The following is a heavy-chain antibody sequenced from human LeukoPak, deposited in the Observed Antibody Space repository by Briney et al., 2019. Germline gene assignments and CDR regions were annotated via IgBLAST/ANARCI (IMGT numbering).Heavy chain of an antibody. CDR1: GYAFINYA. D-gene: IGHD5-12*01. CDR3: ARGIWSDHLVAYFLDS. V-gene: IGHV1-3*01. CDR2: INAGNGDR. Sequence: ASVKVXXKASGYAFINYAIHWVRQAPGQGLEWMGWINAGNGDRKYLQNLQDRVTITRDTSASTVYMELSSLRSEDTAVYYCARGIWSDHLVAYFLDSWGQGTLVTVSS. J-gene: IGHJ4*02.